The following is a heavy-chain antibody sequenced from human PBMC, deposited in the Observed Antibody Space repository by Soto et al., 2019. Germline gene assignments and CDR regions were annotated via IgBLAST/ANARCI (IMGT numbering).Heavy chain of an antibody. CDR2: ISFDGSRK. J-gene: IGHJ4*02. Sequence: QVQLVESGGGVVQPGRSLRLSCAASGFSFSTYGMHWVRQAPGKGLEWVAIISFDGSRKHYVDSIRGRFTISRDNSGNTVYLQINSLSAEDTAVYFCAKDLHPGRDNGHYGADSWGQGVLVTVSS. CDR1: GFSFSTYG. D-gene: IGHD2-8*01. CDR3: AKDLHPGRDNGHYGADS. V-gene: IGHV3-30*18.